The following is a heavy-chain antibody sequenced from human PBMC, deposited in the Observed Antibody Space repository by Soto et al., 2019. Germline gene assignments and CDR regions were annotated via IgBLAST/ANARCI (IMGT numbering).Heavy chain of an antibody. CDR3: AKDSVAGTDADNWFDP. CDR1: GFTFSSYA. CDR2: ISGSGGST. J-gene: IGHJ5*02. V-gene: IGHV3-23*01. Sequence: EVQLLESGGGLVQPGGSLRLSCAASGFTFSSYAMSWVCQAPGKGLEWVSAISGSGGSTYYADSVKGRFTISRDNSKNTLYLQMNSLRAEDTAVYYCAKDSVAGTDADNWFDPWGQGTLVTVSS. D-gene: IGHD6-19*01.